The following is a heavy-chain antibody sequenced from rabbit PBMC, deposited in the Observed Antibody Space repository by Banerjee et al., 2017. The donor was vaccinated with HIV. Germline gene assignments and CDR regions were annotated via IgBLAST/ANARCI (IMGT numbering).Heavy chain of an antibody. CDR2: INTSSGNT. D-gene: IGHD7-1*01. J-gene: IGHJ2*01. Sequence: QSLEESGGDLVKPGASLTLTCTASGFSFSSSYWICWVRQAPGKGLEWIACINTSSGNTHYASWAKGRFTISKTSSTVDLKMTSLTVADTATYFCARGGGGYAGYGHGDDAFDPWGPGTLVTVS. V-gene: IGHV1S40*01. CDR1: GFSFSSSYW. CDR3: ARGGGGYAGYGHGDDAFDP.